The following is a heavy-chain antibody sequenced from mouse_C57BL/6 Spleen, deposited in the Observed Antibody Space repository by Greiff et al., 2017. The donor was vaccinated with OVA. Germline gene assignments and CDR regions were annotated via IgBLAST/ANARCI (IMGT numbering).Heavy chain of an antibody. CDR3: ARGGVYDYPAWFAY. Sequence: QVQLQQSGAELVRPGTSVKVSCKASGYAFTNYLIEWVKQRPGQGLELIGVINPGSGGTNSNEKFKGKATLTADKSSSTAYMQLSSLTSEDSAVYFCARGGVYDYPAWFAYWGQGTLGTVSA. D-gene: IGHD2-4*01. CDR2: INPGSGGT. V-gene: IGHV1-54*01. CDR1: GYAFTNYL. J-gene: IGHJ3*01.